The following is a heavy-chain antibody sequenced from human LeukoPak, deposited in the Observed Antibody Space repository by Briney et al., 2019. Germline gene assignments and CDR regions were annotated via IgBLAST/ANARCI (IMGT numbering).Heavy chain of an antibody. J-gene: IGHJ4*02. CDR2: ISSSSSYI. Sequence: PGGSPRLSCAASGFTFSSYSMNWVRQAPGKGLEWVSSISSSSSYIYYADSVKGRFTISRDNAKNSLYLQMNSLRAEDTAVYYCAKSHVSTATGTGRYFDYWGQGTLVTVSS. CDR3: AKSHVSTATGTGRYFDY. D-gene: IGHD3-9*01. V-gene: IGHV3-21*04. CDR1: GFTFSSYS.